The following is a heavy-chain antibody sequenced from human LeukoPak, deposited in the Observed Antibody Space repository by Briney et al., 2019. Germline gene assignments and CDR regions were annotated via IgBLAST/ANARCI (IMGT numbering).Heavy chain of an antibody. CDR1: GGSISSSNW. J-gene: IGHJ4*02. CDR3: ARVDGYSYGYLDSYFDY. CDR2: IYHSGST. D-gene: IGHD5-18*01. Sequence: SGTLSLTCAVSGGSISSSNWWSWVRPPPGKGLEWIGEIYHSGSTNHNPSLKRRLTISVDKSKNPFSLKLSSVTAADTAVYYCARVDGYSYGYLDSYFDYWGQGTLVTVSS. V-gene: IGHV4-4*02.